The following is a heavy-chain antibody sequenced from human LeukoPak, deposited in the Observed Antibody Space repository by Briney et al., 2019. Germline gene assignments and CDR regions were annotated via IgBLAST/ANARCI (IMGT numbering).Heavy chain of an antibody. CDR3: ARGTTYCGGDCDGCPYGFQH. V-gene: IGHV1-18*01. CDR1: GYTFTSYG. J-gene: IGHJ1*01. Sequence: ASVKVSCKASGYTFTSYGISWVRQAPGQGLEWMGWISAYNGNTNYAQKLQGRVTMTTDTSTSTAYMELRSLRSDDTAVYYCARGTTYCGGDCDGCPYGFQHWGQGTLVTVSS. D-gene: IGHD2-21*02. CDR2: ISAYNGNT.